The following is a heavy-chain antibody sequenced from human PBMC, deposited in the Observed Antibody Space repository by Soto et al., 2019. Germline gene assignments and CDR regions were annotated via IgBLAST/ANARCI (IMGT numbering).Heavy chain of an antibody. V-gene: IGHV4-31*03. CDR1: GGSISSSGYY. J-gene: IGHJ6*02. CDR2: IHYSGST. D-gene: IGHD3-22*01. CDR3: ARGPDGSGYYFMGYYYYGMDV. Sequence: QVQLQESGPGLVKPSQTLSLTCTVSGGSISSSGYYWSWIRQHPGKGLEWIGYIHYSGSTYYNPSLKSRVTIAVDTSKNQFSLKLSSVTAAHTAVYYCARGPDGSGYYFMGYYYYGMDVWGQGTTVTVSS.